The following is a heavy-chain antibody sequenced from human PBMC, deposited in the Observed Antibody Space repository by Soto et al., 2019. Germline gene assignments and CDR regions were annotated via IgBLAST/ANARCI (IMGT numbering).Heavy chain of an antibody. CDR2: ISGSGGST. Sequence: PVGSLRLSCAASGFTFSSYAMSWVRQAPGKGLEWVSAISGSGGSTYYADSVKGRFTISRDNSKNTLYLQMNSLRAEDTAVYYCAKDQDYYDSSGYPRGAFDIWGQGTMVTVSS. CDR3: AKDQDYYDSSGYPRGAFDI. D-gene: IGHD3-22*01. CDR1: GFTFSSYA. V-gene: IGHV3-23*01. J-gene: IGHJ3*02.